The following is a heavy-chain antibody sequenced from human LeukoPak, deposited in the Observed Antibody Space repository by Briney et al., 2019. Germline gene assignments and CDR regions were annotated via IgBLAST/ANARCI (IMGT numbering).Heavy chain of an antibody. CDR1: GGSISSGSYY. D-gene: IGHD2/OR15-2a*01. V-gene: IGHV4-61*02. J-gene: IGHJ4*02. CDR3: AREHPNIPFDY. CDR2: IYTSGST. Sequence: PSQTLSLTCTVSGGSISSGSYYWSWIRQPAGKGLEWIGRIYTSGSTNYNPSLKSRVTISVDTSKNQFSLKLSSVTAADTAVYYCAREHPNIPFDYWGQGTLVTVPS.